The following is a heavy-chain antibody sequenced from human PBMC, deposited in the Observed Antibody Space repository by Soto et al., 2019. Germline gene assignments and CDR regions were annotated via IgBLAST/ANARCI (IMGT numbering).Heavy chain of an antibody. V-gene: IGHV2-70*11. CDR3: ARSPVQQLAPGYYYYGMDV. CDR1: GFSLSTSGMC. D-gene: IGHD6-13*01. Sequence: SGHAGEPTQTLTLTCTFSGFSLSTSGMCVSWIRQPPGKALEWLARIDWDDDKYYSTSLKTRLTISKDTSKNQVVLTMTNMDPVDTATYYCARSPVQQLAPGYYYYGMDVWGQGTTVTV. CDR2: IDWDDDK. J-gene: IGHJ6*02.